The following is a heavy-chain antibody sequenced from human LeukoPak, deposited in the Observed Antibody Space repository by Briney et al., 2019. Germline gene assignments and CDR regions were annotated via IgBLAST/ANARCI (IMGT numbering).Heavy chain of an antibody. Sequence: GGSLRLSCTASGFTFGDYAMSWVRQAPGKGLEWVAFIRSKAYGGTTEYAASVKGRFSISRVDSKNSLYLQMNSLKTEDTAVYYCARVHGWAFDYWGQGALVTVSS. CDR1: GFTFGDYA. CDR3: ARVHGWAFDY. J-gene: IGHJ4*02. D-gene: IGHD3-10*01. V-gene: IGHV3-49*04. CDR2: IRSKAYGGTT.